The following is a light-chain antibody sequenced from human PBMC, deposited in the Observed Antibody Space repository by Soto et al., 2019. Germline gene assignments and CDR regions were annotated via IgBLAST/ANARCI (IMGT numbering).Light chain of an antibody. CDR2: VAS. CDR1: QDIGRN. CDR3: QQYAHLPLT. V-gene: IGKV1-33*01. Sequence: DLQMTQSPSSLSASVGDRVTITCQASQDIGRNLNWYQQKAGKAPKFLIYVASTLETGAPPRFSAGGSGTDFTLTISSLQPEDIATYYCQQYAHLPLTFGQGTKLEIK. J-gene: IGKJ2*01.